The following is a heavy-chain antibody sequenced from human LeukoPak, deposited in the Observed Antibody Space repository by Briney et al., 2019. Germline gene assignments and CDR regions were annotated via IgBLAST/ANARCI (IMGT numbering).Heavy chain of an antibody. V-gene: IGHV3-7*04. J-gene: IGHJ4*02. CDR3: ARHSPLWGY. CDR1: GFTFDTYW. Sequence: GGSLRLSCAASGFTFDTYWMTWVREAPGKGLEWVASIKQDGSEKYYVDSVKGRFTISRDNAKSSLYLQMNSLRAEDTALYHCARHSPLWGYWGQGTLVTVSS. D-gene: IGHD7-27*01. CDR2: IKQDGSEK.